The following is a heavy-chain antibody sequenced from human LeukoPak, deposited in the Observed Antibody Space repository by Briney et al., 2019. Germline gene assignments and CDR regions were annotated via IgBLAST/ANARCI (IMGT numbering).Heavy chain of an antibody. Sequence: GGSLRLSCAASGFTFSSYGMHWVRQAPGKGLEWVAFIRYDGSNKYYADSVKGRFTISRDNSKNTLYLQMNSLRAEDTAVYYCAKVRGAAPSLYYMDVWGKGTTVTVSS. J-gene: IGHJ6*03. CDR3: AKVRGAAPSLYYMDV. D-gene: IGHD2-15*01. V-gene: IGHV3-30*02. CDR1: GFTFSSYG. CDR2: IRYDGSNK.